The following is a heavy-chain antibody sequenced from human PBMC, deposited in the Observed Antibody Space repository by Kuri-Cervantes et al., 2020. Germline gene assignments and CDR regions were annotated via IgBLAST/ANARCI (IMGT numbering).Heavy chain of an antibody. CDR1: GFTFDDYG. CDR2: IKQDGSEK. V-gene: IGHV3-7*01. J-gene: IGHJ4*02. Sequence: GESLKISCAASGFTFDDYGMSWVRQAPGKGLEWVANIKQDGSEKYYVDSVKGRFTISRDNAKNSLYLQMNSLRAEDTAVYYCAREFGVATVTTFVDYWGQGTLVTVSS. CDR3: AREFGVATVTTFVDY. D-gene: IGHD4-17*01.